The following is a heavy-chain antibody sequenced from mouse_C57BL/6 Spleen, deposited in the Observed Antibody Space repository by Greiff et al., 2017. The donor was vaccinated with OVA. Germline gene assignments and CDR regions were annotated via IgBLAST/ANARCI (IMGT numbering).Heavy chain of an antibody. CDR2: ISDGGTYT. Sequence: EVQVVESGGGLVKPGGSLKVSCAASGSTFRSYAMSWIRQTPEKRLEWVATISDGGTYTYYPDNVKGRFTISRDNAKNNLFLQMSHLKSEDTAMYYGARGVTTGTMDYWGQGTSVTVSS. V-gene: IGHV5-4*01. D-gene: IGHD2-1*01. CDR3: ARGVTTGTMDY. CDR1: GSTFRSYA. J-gene: IGHJ4*01.